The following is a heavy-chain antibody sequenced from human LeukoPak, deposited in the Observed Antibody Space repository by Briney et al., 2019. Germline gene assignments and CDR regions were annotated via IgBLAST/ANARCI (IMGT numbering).Heavy chain of an antibody. V-gene: IGHV3-23*01. Sequence: GGSLRLSCAASGFTFSSYGMSWVRQAPGKGLEWVSAISGSGGSTYYADSVKGRSTISRDNSKNTLYLQMNSLRAEDTAVYYCAKVIVATITPLDYWGQGTLVTVSS. CDR1: GFTFSSYG. CDR3: AKVIVATITPLDY. J-gene: IGHJ4*02. CDR2: ISGSGGST. D-gene: IGHD5-12*01.